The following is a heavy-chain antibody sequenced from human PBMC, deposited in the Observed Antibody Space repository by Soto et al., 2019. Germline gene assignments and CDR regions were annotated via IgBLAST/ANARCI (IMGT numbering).Heavy chain of an antibody. CDR3: ARDSPLWFGELLSVFDY. Sequence: EVQLVESGGGLVQPGGSLRLSCAASGFTFSSYWMSWVRQAPGKGLEWVANIKQDGSEKYYVDSVKGRFTISRDNAKNSLYLQMNSLIAEDTAVYYCARDSPLWFGELLSVFDYWGQGTLVTVSS. D-gene: IGHD3-10*01. CDR1: GFTFSSYW. V-gene: IGHV3-7*01. CDR2: IKQDGSEK. J-gene: IGHJ4*02.